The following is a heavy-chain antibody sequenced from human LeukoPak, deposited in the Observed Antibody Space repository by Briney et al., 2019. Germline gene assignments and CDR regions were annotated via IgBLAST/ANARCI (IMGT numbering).Heavy chain of an antibody. V-gene: IGHV4-59*01. D-gene: IGHD6-13*01. CDR2: IYYSGST. CDR1: GGSISSYY. Sequence: PSETLSLTCTVSGGSISSYYWSWIRQPPGKGLEWIGYIYYSGSTNYNPSLKSRVTISVDTSKNQSSLKLSSVTAADTAVYYCASLGRVWTNWFDPWGQGTLVTVSS. J-gene: IGHJ5*02. CDR3: ASLGRVWTNWFDP.